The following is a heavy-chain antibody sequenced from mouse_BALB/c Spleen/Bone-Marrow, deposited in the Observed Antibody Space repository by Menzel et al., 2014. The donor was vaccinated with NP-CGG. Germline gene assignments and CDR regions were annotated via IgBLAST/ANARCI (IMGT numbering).Heavy chain of an antibody. V-gene: IGHV1-9*01. Sequence: LVESGAELMKPGASVKISCKATGYTFSSYWIEWVKQRPGHGLEWIGEILPGSGSTNCNEKFKGKATFTADTSSNTAYMQLSSLTSGDSAVYYCARRGYDGAYWGQGTLVTVSA. CDR3: ARRGYDGAY. CDR1: GYTFSSYW. D-gene: IGHD2-14*01. J-gene: IGHJ3*01. CDR2: ILPGSGST.